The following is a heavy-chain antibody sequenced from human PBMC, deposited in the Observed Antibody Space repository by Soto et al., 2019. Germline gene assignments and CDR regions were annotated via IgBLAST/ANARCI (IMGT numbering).Heavy chain of an antibody. CDR3: GRKVAGTSRFDY. Sequence: SETLSLTCSVSGGSINNYYWSWIRQPPGKGLEWVGYIFYTGSTNYNPSLKSRVTISVDTSKNQFSLKLNSVTAADTAVYYCGRKVAGTSRFDYWGQGTLVTVSS. D-gene: IGHD6-19*01. V-gene: IGHV4-59*01. CDR1: GGSINNYY. J-gene: IGHJ4*02. CDR2: IFYTGST.